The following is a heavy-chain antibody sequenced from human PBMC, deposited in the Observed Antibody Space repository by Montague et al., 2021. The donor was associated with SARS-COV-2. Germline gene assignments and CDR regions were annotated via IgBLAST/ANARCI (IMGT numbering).Heavy chain of an antibody. Sequence: TLSLTCTVYIGSISSGSCYWSWIRPPAGKGLEWKRNNYTSGSTNYNPYLKSRVTISVDTSKNQFSLKLSSVTAADTAVYYCARDGYSSGWSGLRWFDPWGRGTLVTVSS. CDR1: IGSISSGSCY. J-gene: IGHJ5*02. D-gene: IGHD6-25*01. CDR3: ARDGYSSGWSGLRWFDP. V-gene: IGHV4-61*09. CDR2: NYTSGST.